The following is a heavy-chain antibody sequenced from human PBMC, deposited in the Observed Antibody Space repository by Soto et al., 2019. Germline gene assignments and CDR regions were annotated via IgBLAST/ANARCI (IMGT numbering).Heavy chain of an antibody. V-gene: IGHV4-34*01. J-gene: IGHJ4*02. D-gene: IGHD3-10*01. Sequence: SETLSLTCAVYGGSFSGYYWSWIRQPTGKGLEWIGEINHSGSTNYNPSLKSRVTISVDTSKNQFSLKLSSVTAADTAVYYCGRGPERITMVRGDSTFDYWGQGTLVTVSS. CDR3: GRGPERITMVRGDSTFDY. CDR2: INHSGST. CDR1: GGSFSGYY.